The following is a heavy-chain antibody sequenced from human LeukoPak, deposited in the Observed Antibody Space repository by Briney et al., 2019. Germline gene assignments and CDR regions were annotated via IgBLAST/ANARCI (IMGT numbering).Heavy chain of an antibody. D-gene: IGHD3-22*01. CDR3: VRQPPGVYDTTQNWFDP. Sequence: GESLKISCQVSGYSFPIYWITWVRQVPGKGLEWMGRSAPSDSYTNYNPSFEGHVTMSVEKSITTVYLQWSSLKASDTAMYYCVRQPPGVYDTTQNWFDPWGQGTLVTVSS. V-gene: IGHV5-10-1*01. CDR1: GYSFPIYW. CDR2: SAPSDSYT. J-gene: IGHJ5*02.